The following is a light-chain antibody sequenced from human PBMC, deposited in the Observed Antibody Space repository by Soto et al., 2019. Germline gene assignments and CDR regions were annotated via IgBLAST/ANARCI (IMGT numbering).Light chain of an antibody. Sequence: DIQMTQSPSSLSASVGDRVTITCRASQSIAGYLNWYQQKPGKAPKLLIYAASTLQSGVPSRFSGSGSGTDFTLIISSLQPEDFATYYCQQSYSTPRYTFGQGTKLEIK. CDR2: AAS. V-gene: IGKV1-39*01. CDR1: QSIAGY. J-gene: IGKJ2*01. CDR3: QQSYSTPRYT.